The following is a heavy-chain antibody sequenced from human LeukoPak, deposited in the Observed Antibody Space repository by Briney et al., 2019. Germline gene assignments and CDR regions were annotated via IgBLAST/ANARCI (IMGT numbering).Heavy chain of an antibody. Sequence: GGSLRLSCAASGFTFSAYAMTWVRQAPGKGLEWVSTLGGDGFNAYYSDSVKGRFTISRDDSKNTLFLQMNSLRAEDAAVYYCAKHLRILEWLFDYWGQGTLVTVSS. D-gene: IGHD3-3*01. CDR2: LGGDGFNA. CDR1: GFTFSAYA. J-gene: IGHJ4*02. CDR3: AKHLRILEWLFDY. V-gene: IGHV3-23*01.